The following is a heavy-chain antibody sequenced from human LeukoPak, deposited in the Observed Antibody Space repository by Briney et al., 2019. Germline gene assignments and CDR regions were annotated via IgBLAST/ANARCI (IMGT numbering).Heavy chain of an antibody. D-gene: IGHD3-3*01. CDR3: ATFQIFGVDPDAFDI. CDR1: GYTLTELS. Sequence: EASVKVSCKVSGYTLTELSMHWVRQAPGKGLEWMGGFDPEDGETIYAQKFQGRVTMTEDTSTDTAYMELSSLRSEDTAVYYCATFQIFGVDPDAFDIWGQGTMVTVSS. CDR2: FDPEDGET. V-gene: IGHV1-24*01. J-gene: IGHJ3*02.